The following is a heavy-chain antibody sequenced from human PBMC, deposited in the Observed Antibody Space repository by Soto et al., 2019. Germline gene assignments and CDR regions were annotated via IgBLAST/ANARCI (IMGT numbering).Heavy chain of an antibody. Sequence: TSETLSLTCTVSGGSISSYYWSWIRQPPGKGLEWIGNIHYSGSTNYNPSLKSRVTISVDTSKNQFSLKLSSVTAADTAVYYCARDKRYGSGWYGGGFDYWGQGTLVTVSS. CDR3: ARDKRYGSGWYGGGFDY. J-gene: IGHJ4*02. CDR1: GGSISSYY. D-gene: IGHD6-19*01. CDR2: IHYSGST. V-gene: IGHV4-59*01.